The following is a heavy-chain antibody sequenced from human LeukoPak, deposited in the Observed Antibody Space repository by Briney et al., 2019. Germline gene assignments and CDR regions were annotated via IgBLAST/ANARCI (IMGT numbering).Heavy chain of an antibody. J-gene: IGHJ4*02. CDR2: INAGNGNT. D-gene: IGHD3-3*01. V-gene: IGHV1-3*01. CDR1: GYTFTSYA. Sequence: ASVKVSCKASGYTFTSYAMRWVRQAPGQRLEWMGWINAGNGNTKYSQKFQGRVTITRDTSASTAYMELSSLRSEDTAVYYCARARVVTLYFDYWGQGTLVTVSS. CDR3: ARARVVTLYFDY.